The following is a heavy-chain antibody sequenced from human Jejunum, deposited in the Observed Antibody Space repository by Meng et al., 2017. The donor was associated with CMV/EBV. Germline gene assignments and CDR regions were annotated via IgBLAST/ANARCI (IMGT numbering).Heavy chain of an antibody. J-gene: IGHJ5*02. CDR3: ARGGNFDP. D-gene: IGHD2/OR15-2a*01. CDR2: ISTNPGTP. CDR1: GYTLRTYT. V-gene: IGHV7-4-1*02. Sequence: QVQVVQAGYELQKPGASVKFSCKLSGYTLRTYTINWVRQAHGRGLEWMGWISTNPGTPTYTQGFTGRFVFSLDTSVSTAYLQISSLKAEDTAVYYCARGGNFDPWGQGTLVTVSS.